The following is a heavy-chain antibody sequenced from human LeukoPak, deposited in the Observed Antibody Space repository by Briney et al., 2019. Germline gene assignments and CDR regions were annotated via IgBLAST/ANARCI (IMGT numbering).Heavy chain of an antibody. CDR1: GDSISSFY. CDR3: AREKGNSYGYDY. CDR2: IYYSGST. J-gene: IGHJ4*02. V-gene: IGHV4-59*01. Sequence: PSETLSLTCTVSGDSISSFYWTWIRQPPGKGLEGIGYIYYSGSTNYNPSLKSRVTISVDTSMNQFSLKLSSVTAADTAVYYCAREKGNSYGYDYWGQGTLVTVSS. D-gene: IGHD5-18*01.